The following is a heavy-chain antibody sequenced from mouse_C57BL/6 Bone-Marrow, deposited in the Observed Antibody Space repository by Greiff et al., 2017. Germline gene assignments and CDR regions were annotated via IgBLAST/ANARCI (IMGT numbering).Heavy chain of an antibody. CDR3: ARHGNYVPYYAMDY. D-gene: IGHD1-1*01. Sequence: EVKVVESGGDLVKPGGSLKLSCAASGFTFSSYGMSWVRQTPDKRLEWVATISSGGSYTSYPDSVKGRFTISRDNAKNTLYLQMSSLKSEDTAMYYCARHGNYVPYYAMDYWGQGTSVTVSS. CDR2: ISSGGSYT. V-gene: IGHV5-6*01. CDR1: GFTFSSYG. J-gene: IGHJ4*01.